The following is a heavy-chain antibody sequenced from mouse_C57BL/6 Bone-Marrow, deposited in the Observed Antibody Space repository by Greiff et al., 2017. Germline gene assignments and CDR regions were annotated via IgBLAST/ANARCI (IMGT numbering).Heavy chain of an antibody. J-gene: IGHJ4*01. CDR1: GFNIKDYY. Sequence: EVKLVESGAELVRPGASVKLSCTASGFNIKDYYMHWVKQRPEQGLEWIGRIDPEDGDTEYAPKFQGKATMTADPSSNTAYLQLSSLTSEDTAVYYCTYYYYGPYAMDYWGQGTSVTVSS. V-gene: IGHV14-1*01. D-gene: IGHD1-1*01. CDR2: IDPEDGDT. CDR3: TYYYYGPYAMDY.